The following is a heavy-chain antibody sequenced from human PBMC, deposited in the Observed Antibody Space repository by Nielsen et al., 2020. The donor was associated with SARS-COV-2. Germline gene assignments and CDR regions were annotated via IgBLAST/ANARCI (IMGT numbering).Heavy chain of an antibody. CDR1: GFTFSDYY. CDR2: ISSSSSYT. J-gene: IGHJ4*02. V-gene: IGHV3-11*06. CDR3: ARDVDTAMDPYFDY. D-gene: IGHD5-18*01. Sequence: GESLKISCAASGFTFSDYYMSWIRQAPGKGLEWVSYISSSSSYTNYADSVKGRFTISRDNAKNSLYLQMNSLRAEDTAVYYCARDVDTAMDPYFDYWGQRTLVTVSS.